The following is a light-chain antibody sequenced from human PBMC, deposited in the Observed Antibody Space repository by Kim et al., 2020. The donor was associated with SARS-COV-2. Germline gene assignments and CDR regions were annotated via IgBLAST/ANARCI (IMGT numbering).Light chain of an antibody. J-gene: IGLJ2*01. V-gene: IGLV2-8*01. CDR2: EVS. CDR3: SSYAGYKNLI. Sequence: QSDAISCTGTSRDMCAYKYVCWYQQHPATPPRLMISEVSKRPSGVPDRFSGSKSGNTSSLTVSGLHPEDEADYYCSSYAGYKNLIFGGGTQLTVL. CDR1: SRDMCAYKY.